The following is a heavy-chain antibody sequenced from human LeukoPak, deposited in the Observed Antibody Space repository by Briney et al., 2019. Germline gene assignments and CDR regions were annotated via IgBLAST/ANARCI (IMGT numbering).Heavy chain of an antibody. Sequence: SETLSLTCTVSGGSISSSSYYWGWIRQPPGKGLEWIGSIYYSGSTYYNPSLKSRVTISVDTSKNQFSLKLSSVTAADTAVYYCARGSGSYPPRYWGQGTLVIVSS. D-gene: IGHD1-26*01. J-gene: IGHJ4*02. CDR1: GGSISSSSYY. CDR3: ARGSGSYPPRY. CDR2: IYYSGST. V-gene: IGHV4-39*07.